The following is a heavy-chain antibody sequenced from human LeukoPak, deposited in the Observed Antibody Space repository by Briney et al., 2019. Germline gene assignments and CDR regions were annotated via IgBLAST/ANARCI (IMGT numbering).Heavy chain of an antibody. CDR1: GFTFSSYA. Sequence: GGSLRLSCAASGFTFSSYAMSLVRQAPGMGLEWVSTISGNGGATYYADSVKGRFTISRDNSKNTLYLQMNSLRAEDTAVYYCAKDPPSSGTTFDYWGQGTLVTVSP. J-gene: IGHJ4*02. D-gene: IGHD2/OR15-2a*01. CDR2: ISGNGGAT. CDR3: AKDPPSSGTTFDY. V-gene: IGHV3-23*01.